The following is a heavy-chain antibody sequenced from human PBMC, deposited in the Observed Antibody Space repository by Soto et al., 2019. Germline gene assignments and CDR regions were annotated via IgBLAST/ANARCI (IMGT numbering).Heavy chain of an antibody. CDR3: ARDVGGEAVGPGWSDP. V-gene: IGHV3-7*01. CDR2: IKEDGSEK. Sequence: GGSLRLSCAASGFTFNGYWMSWVRQAPGKGLEWVANIKEDGSEKDYVDSVKGRFTISRDNAKKSLYLQMNSLRADDTAVYFCARDVGGEAVGPGWSDPWGQGTTVTVPS. CDR1: GFTFNGYW. D-gene: IGHD3-10*01. J-gene: IGHJ5*02.